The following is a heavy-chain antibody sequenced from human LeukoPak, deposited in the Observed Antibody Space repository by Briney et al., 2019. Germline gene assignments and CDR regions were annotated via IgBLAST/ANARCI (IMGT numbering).Heavy chain of an antibody. D-gene: IGHD3-9*01. CDR3: ARRYFDWSYYFDY. CDR2: IYQSGST. CDR1: GYSISSGYY. J-gene: IGHJ4*02. V-gene: IGHV4-38-2*02. Sequence: SETLSLTCSVSGYSISSGYYWGWIRQPPGKGLEWIGSIYQSGSTYYNPSLKSRVTISVDTSKNQFSLRLISVTAADTAVYYCARRYFDWSYYFDYWGQGTLVTVSS.